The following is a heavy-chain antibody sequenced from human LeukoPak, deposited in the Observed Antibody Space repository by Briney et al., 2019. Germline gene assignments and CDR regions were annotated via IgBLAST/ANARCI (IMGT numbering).Heavy chain of an antibody. CDR3: ARDDSSWYAY. Sequence: GSLRLSCAASGFTFSSYEMNWVRQAPGKGVEWVSYISRSSRSIYYADSVKGRFNISRDKGKNCMYLQMNSLRAEDTAVYYCARDDSSWYAYWGPGTLVTXP. J-gene: IGHJ4*02. V-gene: IGHV3-48*03. CDR1: GFTFSSYE. D-gene: IGHD6-13*01. CDR2: ISRSSRSI.